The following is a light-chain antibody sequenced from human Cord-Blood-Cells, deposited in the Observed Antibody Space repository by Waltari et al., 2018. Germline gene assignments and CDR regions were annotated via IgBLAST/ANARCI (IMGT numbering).Light chain of an antibody. CDR3: CSYAGSSNWV. CDR1: SRAVGSYNL. Sequence: QSALTQPASVSGSPGQSITISCTGTSRAVGSYNLVSWYQQHPGKAPKLMIYEVSKRPSGVSNRFSGSKSGNTASLTISGLQAEDEADYYCCSYAGSSNWVFGGGTKLTVL. CDR2: EVS. J-gene: IGLJ3*02. V-gene: IGLV2-23*02.